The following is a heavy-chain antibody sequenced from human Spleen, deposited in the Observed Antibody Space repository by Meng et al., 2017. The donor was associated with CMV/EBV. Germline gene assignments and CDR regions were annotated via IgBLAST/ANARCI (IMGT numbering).Heavy chain of an antibody. J-gene: IGHJ4*02. CDR1: GFSFSSHD. D-gene: IGHD3-3*01. V-gene: IGHV3-66*02. Sequence: GGSLRLSCAASGFSFSSHDMHWVRQTPGKGLEWVSVIYSGGSTYYADSVKGRFTISRDNSKNMVYLQMNSLRPEDTAVYYCARGHYDFWSGYRPIDYWGQGTLVTVSS. CDR2: IYSGGST. CDR3: ARGHYDFWSGYRPIDY.